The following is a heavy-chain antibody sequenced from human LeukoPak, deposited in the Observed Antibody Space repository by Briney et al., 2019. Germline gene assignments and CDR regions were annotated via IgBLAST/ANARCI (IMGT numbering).Heavy chain of an antibody. J-gene: IGHJ4*02. Sequence: GGSLRLSCAASGFTFSRYWMHWVRQAPGKGLVWVSHIKSDGSSTTYADSVKGRFTISRDNAKSTLYLQMNSLRVEDTAVYYCVRDSSSWYYDYWGQGTLVTVSS. D-gene: IGHD6-13*01. CDR3: VRDSSSWYYDY. V-gene: IGHV3-74*01. CDR1: GFTFSRYW. CDR2: IKSDGSST.